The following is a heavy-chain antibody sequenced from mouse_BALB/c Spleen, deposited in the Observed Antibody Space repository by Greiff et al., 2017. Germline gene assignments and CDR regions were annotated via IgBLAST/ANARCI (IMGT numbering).Heavy chain of an antibody. Sequence: VQLVESGPGLVAPSQSLSITCTVSGFSLTGYGVNWVRQPPGKGLEWLGMIWGDGSTDYNSALKSRLSISKDNSKSQVFLKMNSLQTDDTARYYCARGPIYYYGSSYADYAMDYWGQGTSVTVSS. CDR2: IWGDGST. CDR3: ARGPIYYYGSSYADYAMDY. V-gene: IGHV2-6-7*01. D-gene: IGHD1-1*01. J-gene: IGHJ4*01. CDR1: GFSLTGYG.